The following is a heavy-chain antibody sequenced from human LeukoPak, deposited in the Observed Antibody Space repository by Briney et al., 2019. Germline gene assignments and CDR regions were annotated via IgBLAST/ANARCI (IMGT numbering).Heavy chain of an antibody. CDR2: INHSGST. CDR1: GGSFSGYY. CDR3: ARVNKPLYYYDSSGYTANDAFDI. Sequence: SETLSLTCAVYGGSFSGYYWSWIRQPPGKGLEWIGEINHSGSTNYDPSLKSRVTISVDTSKNQFSLKLSSVTAADTAVYYCARVNKPLYYYDSSGYTANDAFDIGGQGTMVTVS. J-gene: IGHJ3*02. V-gene: IGHV4-34*01. D-gene: IGHD3-22*01.